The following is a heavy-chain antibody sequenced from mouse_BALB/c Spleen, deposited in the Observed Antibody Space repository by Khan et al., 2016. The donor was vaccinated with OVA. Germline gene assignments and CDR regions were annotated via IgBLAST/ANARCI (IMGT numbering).Heavy chain of an antibody. J-gene: IGHJ2*01. Sequence: EVQLQQSGPELVKPGASVKIPCKASGYTFTDYNMNWVKQSHGKSLEWIGDVNPNNGGTIYNQKFKSKATLTVDKSSSTAYMLLSGPTFEDSAVYYCARIKKIVATYFDYWGQGTTLTVSS. CDR1: GYTFTDYN. CDR3: ARIKKIVATYFDY. D-gene: IGHD1-1*01. V-gene: IGHV1-18*01. CDR2: VNPNNGGT.